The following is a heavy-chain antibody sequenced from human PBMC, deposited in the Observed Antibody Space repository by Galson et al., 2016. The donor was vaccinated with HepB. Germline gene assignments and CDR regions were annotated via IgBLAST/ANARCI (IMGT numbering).Heavy chain of an antibody. J-gene: IGHJ6*02. CDR1: GYTFTGDY. V-gene: IGHV1-2*04. CDR3: AREGVRGEINYGMDV. Sequence: SVKVSCKASGYTFTGDYIHWVRQAPGQGVEWMGWINPNSGDTNYAQKFQDWVTMTRDTSISTAYMDLRRLRSGDTAVYYCAREGVRGEINYGMDVWGQGTTVTVSS. D-gene: IGHD3-10*01. CDR2: INPNSGDT.